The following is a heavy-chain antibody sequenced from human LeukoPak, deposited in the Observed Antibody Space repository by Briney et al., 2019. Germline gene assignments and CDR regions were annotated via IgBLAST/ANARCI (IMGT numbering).Heavy chain of an antibody. J-gene: IGHJ6*03. CDR2: IIPIFGTA. Sequence: SVKVSCKASGYTFTSYDINWVRQAPGQGLEWMGGIIPIFGTANYAQKFQGRVTITADESTSTAYMELSSLRSEDTAVYYCARGPPYSSSWSYYYYYMDVWGKGTTVTVSS. D-gene: IGHD6-13*01. CDR3: ARGPPYSSSWSYYYYYMDV. V-gene: IGHV1-69*13. CDR1: GYTFTSYD.